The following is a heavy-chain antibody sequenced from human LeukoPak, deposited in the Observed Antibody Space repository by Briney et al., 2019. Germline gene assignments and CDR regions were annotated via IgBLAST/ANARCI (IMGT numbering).Heavy chain of an antibody. D-gene: IGHD3-3*01. CDR2: INPNSGGT. CDR3: ARDAYDFWSGYDTKLGY. V-gene: IGHV1-2*02. CDR1: GYTFTGYY. Sequence: GASVKVSCKASGYTFTGYYMHWVRQAPGQGLEWMGWINPNSGGTNYAQKFQGRVTMTRDTSISTAYMELSRLRSDDTAGYYCARDAYDFWSGYDTKLGYWGQGTLVTVSS. J-gene: IGHJ4*02.